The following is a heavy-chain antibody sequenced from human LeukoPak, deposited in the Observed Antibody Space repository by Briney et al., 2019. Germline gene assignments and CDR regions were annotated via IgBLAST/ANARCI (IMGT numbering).Heavy chain of an antibody. CDR2: FDPEDGET. J-gene: IGHJ4*02. CDR3: ATDSMYSSGWYAIDY. CDR1: GYTLTELS. V-gene: IGHV1-24*01. D-gene: IGHD6-19*01. Sequence: ASVKVSCKVSGYTLTELSMHWVRQAPGKGLEWMGGFDPEDGETIYARKFQGRVTMTEDTSTDTAYMELSSLRSEDTAVYYCATDSMYSSGWYAIDYWGQGTLVTVSS.